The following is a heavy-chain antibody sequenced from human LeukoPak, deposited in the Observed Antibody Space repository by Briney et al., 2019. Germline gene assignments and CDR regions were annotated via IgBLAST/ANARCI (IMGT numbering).Heavy chain of an antibody. Sequence: SVKVSCKASGGTFTSYAISWGRQAAGQGGEGGGGIIPILGIAHYAQKFQGRVTITADKSTSTAYMELSSLRSEDTAVYYCARDLLGYSYGSVGAFDIWGQGTMVTVSS. CDR2: IIPILGIA. J-gene: IGHJ3*02. CDR3: ARDLLGYSYGSVGAFDI. CDR1: GGTFTSYA. D-gene: IGHD5-18*01. V-gene: IGHV1-69*04.